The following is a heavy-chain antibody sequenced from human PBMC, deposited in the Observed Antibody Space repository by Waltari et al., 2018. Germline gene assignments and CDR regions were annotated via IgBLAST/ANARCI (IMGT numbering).Heavy chain of an antibody. CDR1: GGSISSGSYY. J-gene: IGHJ4*02. CDR2: IYTSGIT. CDR3: ARVGVQDIVVGFDY. D-gene: IGHD2-15*01. Sequence: QVQLQESGPGLVKPSQTLSLTCTVSGGSISSGSYYWSWIRQPAGKGLEWIGYIYTSGITNSNPPRNGRVTISVDTSKNQFSLKLSSVTAADTAVYYCARVGVQDIVVGFDYWGQGTLVTVSS. V-gene: IGHV4-61*09.